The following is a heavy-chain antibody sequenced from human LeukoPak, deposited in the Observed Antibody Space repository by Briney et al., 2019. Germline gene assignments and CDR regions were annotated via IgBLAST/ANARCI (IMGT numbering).Heavy chain of an antibody. Sequence: SETLSLTCTVSGGSISTHFWTWLRQPPGKELEFIGNIYYTGTSNYNPSLKSRVTMSIDTAKNQFSLNLSSVTAADTDVYYCARDLNYYDCSTYYDAFDIWGQGTLVTVSS. CDR3: ARDLNYYDCSTYYDAFDI. CDR1: GGSISTHF. D-gene: IGHD3-22*01. V-gene: IGHV4-59*11. J-gene: IGHJ3*02. CDR2: IYYTGTS.